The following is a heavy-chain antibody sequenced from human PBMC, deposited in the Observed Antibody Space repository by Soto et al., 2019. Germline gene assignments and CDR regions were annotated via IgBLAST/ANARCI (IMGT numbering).Heavy chain of an antibody. CDR2: INHSGST. CDR1: GESFSGYY. Sequence: SETLSLTCAVYGESFSGYYWSWIRQPPGKGLEWIGEINHSGSTNYNPSLKSRVTISVDTSKNQFSLKLSSVTAADTAVYYCARSYGSSWYMTFDYWGQGTPVTVSS. CDR3: ARSYGSSWYMTFDY. J-gene: IGHJ4*02. D-gene: IGHD6-13*01. V-gene: IGHV4-34*01.